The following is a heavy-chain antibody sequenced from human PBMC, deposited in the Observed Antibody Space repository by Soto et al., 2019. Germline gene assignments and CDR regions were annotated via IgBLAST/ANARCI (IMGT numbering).Heavy chain of an antibody. V-gene: IGHV1-2*02. CDR3: VTLEWLLNFDY. D-gene: IGHD3-3*01. J-gene: IGHJ4*02. CDR1: GYTFTGYC. CDR2: INPNSGGT. Sequence: ASVKVSCKASGYTFTGYCMHWVRQAPGQGLEWMGWINPNSGGTNYAQKFQGRVTMTRDTSISTAYMELSRLRSDDTAVYYCVTLEWLLNFDYWGQGTLVTVSS.